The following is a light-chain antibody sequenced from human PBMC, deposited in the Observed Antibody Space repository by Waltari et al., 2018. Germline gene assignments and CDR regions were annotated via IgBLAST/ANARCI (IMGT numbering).Light chain of an antibody. J-gene: IGKJ2*01. V-gene: IGKV1-6*01. CDR2: AAS. Sequence: AIQMTQSPSSLSTFVGDRVTITCRASQDIRTDLGWYQQKSGTAPKLLIYAASSLQSVAPSRFSGRGSGTDFTLTISGLQPEDFATFYCLQDYSYPYTFGQRTKLEIK. CDR3: LQDYSYPYT. CDR1: QDIRTD.